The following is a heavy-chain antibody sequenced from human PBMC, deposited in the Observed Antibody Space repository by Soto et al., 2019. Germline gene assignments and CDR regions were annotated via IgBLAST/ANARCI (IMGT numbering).Heavy chain of an antibody. CDR1: GGSISGHY. CDR2: IFYSGST. D-gene: IGHD6-19*01. Sequence: PSETLSLTCSVSGGSISGHYWTWIRQSPGKGLEWIGYIFYSGSTNYNPSLKSRVTISVDTSKNQFSLKMSSVTAADTAVYYCARVGSSGWSPEYWGRGTLVTVSS. V-gene: IGHV4-59*11. J-gene: IGHJ4*02. CDR3: ARVGSSGWSPEY.